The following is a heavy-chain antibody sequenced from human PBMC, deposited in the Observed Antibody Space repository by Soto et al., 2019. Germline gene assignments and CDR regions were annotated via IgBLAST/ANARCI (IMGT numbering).Heavy chain of an antibody. V-gene: IGHV3-30*18. J-gene: IGHJ6*02. Sequence: GGSLRLSCAASGFTFSSYGMHWVRQAPGKGLEWVAVISYDGSNKYYADSVKGRFTISRDNSKNTLYLQMNSLRAEDTAVYYCAKDIGYCSSTSCYPVFVDQDPYYYYYYGMDVWGQGTTVTVPS. CDR2: ISYDGSNK. CDR1: GFTFSSYG. D-gene: IGHD2-2*01. CDR3: AKDIGYCSSTSCYPVFVDQDPYYYYYYGMDV.